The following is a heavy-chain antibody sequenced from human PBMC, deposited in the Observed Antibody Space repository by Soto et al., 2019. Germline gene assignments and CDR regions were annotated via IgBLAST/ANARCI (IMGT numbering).Heavy chain of an antibody. Sequence: QVQLVQSGAEVKKPGASVKVSCKASGYTFTTHGISWVRQAPGQGLEWMGWVAGDNGHRNYAQSLQGRVTMTTDTSTNTAYMELRSRRSDDKAVSFCARDLGYCRGGTCYRGWFDPWGQGTLVTVSS. J-gene: IGHJ5*02. V-gene: IGHV1-18*01. D-gene: IGHD2-15*01. CDR2: VAGDNGHR. CDR3: ARDLGYCRGGTCYRGWFDP. CDR1: GYTFTTHG.